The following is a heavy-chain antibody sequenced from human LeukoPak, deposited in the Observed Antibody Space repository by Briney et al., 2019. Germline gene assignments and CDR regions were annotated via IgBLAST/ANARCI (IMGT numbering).Heavy chain of an antibody. V-gene: IGHV1-18*04. D-gene: IGHD3-22*01. Sequence: ASVKVSCKASGYTFTGYYMHWVRQAPGQGLEWMGWISAYNGNTNYAQKLQGRVTMTEDTSTDTAYMELSSLRSEDTAVYYCATVNYYDSSGYRFKKLYYFDYWGQGTLVTVSS. CDR2: ISAYNGNT. J-gene: IGHJ4*02. CDR3: ATVNYYDSSGYRFKKLYYFDY. CDR1: GYTFTGYY.